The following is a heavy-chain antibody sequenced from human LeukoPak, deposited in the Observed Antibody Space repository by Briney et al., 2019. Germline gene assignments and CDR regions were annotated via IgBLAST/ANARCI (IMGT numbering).Heavy chain of an antibody. Sequence: ASVKVSCKASGYTFTGYYMHWVRQAPGQGLEWMGRINPNSGGTNYAQKFQGRVTMTRDTSISTAYMELSRLRSDDTAVYYCAKPNVLLWFGQEDAFDIWGQGTMVTVSS. J-gene: IGHJ3*02. CDR3: AKPNVLLWFGQEDAFDI. CDR1: GYTFTGYY. V-gene: IGHV1-2*06. CDR2: INPNSGGT. D-gene: IGHD3-10*01.